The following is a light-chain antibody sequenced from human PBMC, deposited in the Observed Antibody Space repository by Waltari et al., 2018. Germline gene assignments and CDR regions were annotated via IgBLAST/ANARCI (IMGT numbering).Light chain of an antibody. Sequence: QSVLTQPPSVSGAPGQRVTISCSGSGSNIGAGYDVHWDRQLPGNAPTLPTYGDNTRAPGGSDRFSGSQFETSASLAIAGLQADDEADYYCQSYDTTLSVVFGGGTKLTVL. V-gene: IGLV1-40*01. CDR2: GDN. CDR3: QSYDTTLSVV. CDR1: GSNIGAGYD. J-gene: IGLJ2*01.